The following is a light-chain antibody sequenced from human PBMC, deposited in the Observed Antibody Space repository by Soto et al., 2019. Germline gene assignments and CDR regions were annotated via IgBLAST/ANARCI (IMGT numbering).Light chain of an antibody. CDR2: EVS. Sequence: DIQMTQSPSTLSASVGDRVTITCRASENTSKWLAWYQQKPGKAPKVLLYEVSTLKSGAPSRFSGTGSGTEFTLTISSLQPDDSATYYCEQYNNYSPNVGQGTKLAIK. CDR1: ENTSKW. V-gene: IGKV1-5*03. J-gene: IGKJ2*01. CDR3: EQYNNYSPN.